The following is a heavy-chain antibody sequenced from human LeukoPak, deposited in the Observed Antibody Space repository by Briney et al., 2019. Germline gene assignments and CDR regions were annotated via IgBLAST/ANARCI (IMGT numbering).Heavy chain of an antibody. CDR2: IYHSGST. D-gene: IGHD6-13*01. V-gene: IGHV4-4*02. J-gene: IGHJ3*02. CDR1: GGSISSSNW. CDR3: ARVRSWSPVDAFDI. Sequence: SGTLSLTCAVSGGSISSSNWWSWVRQPPGKGLEWIGEIYHSGSTNYNPSLKSRVTISVDKSKNQFSLKLRSVTAADTAVYYCARVRSWSPVDAFDIWGQGTMVTVSS.